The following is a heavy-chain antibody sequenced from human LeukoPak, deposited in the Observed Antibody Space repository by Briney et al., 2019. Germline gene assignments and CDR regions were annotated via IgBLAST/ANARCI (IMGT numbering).Heavy chain of an antibody. CDR3: ASYYGSGSERNFDY. CDR1: GGSISSSSYY. D-gene: IGHD3-10*01. J-gene: IGHJ4*02. Sequence: MPSETLSLTCTVSGGSISSSSYYCGWIRQPPGKGLEWIGSIYYSGSTYYNPSLKSRVTISVDTSKNQFSLKLSSVTAADTAVYYCASYYGSGSERNFDYWGQGTLVTVSS. V-gene: IGHV4-39*01. CDR2: IYYSGST.